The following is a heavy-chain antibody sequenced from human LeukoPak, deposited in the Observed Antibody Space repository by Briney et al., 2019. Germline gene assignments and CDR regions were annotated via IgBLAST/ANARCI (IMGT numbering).Heavy chain of an antibody. J-gene: IGHJ4*02. CDR2: IRGNGDT. CDR1: GLSFSSFA. D-gene: IGHD1-14*01. Sequence: PGGSLRLSCAASGLSFSSFAMSWVRQGPARGLEWVSSIRGNGDTFYAVSVKGRFTLYSDSSRNTVYFQLNNLRVEDTAIYYCARASWVSTTDAVRWGQGTLVTVSS. CDR3: ARASWVSTTDAVR. V-gene: IGHV3-23*01.